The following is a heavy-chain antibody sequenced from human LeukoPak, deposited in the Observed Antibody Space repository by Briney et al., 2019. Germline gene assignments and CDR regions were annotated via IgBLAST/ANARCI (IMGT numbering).Heavy chain of an antibody. J-gene: IGHJ4*02. CDR2: ISYDGNNK. CDR3: AKSLFSGSYWGGFDY. D-gene: IGHD1-26*01. CDR1: GLTFSSYD. V-gene: IGHV3-30*18. Sequence: GRSLRLSCAASGLTFSSYDMHWVRQAPGKGLEWVAVISYDGNNKYYADSVKGRFTISRGNSNNTLLLHMNSLRAEDTAVYNCAKSLFSGSYWGGFDYCGQGTLVTVSS.